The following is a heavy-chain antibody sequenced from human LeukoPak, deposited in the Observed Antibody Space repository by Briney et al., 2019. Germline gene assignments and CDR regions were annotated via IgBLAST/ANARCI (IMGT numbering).Heavy chain of an antibody. V-gene: IGHV4-4*08. CDR2: IYTSGST. CDR1: GGSISNYY. CDR3: ASLKWIDDYVWGTYLYYFDY. D-gene: IGHD3-16*02. J-gene: IGHJ4*02. Sequence: PSETLSLTCTVSGGSISNYYWSWIRQPPGKGLEWIGYIYTSGSTNYNPSLKSRVTMSVDTSKNQFSLKLSSVTAADTAVYYCASLKWIDDYVWGTYLYYFDYWGQGTLVTVSS.